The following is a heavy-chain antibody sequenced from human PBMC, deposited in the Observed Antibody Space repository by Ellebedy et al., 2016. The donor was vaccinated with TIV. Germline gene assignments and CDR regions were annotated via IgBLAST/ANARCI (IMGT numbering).Heavy chain of an antibody. V-gene: IGHV3-30-3*01. CDR3: AREEPYYYDSSGYRNFFDY. J-gene: IGHJ4*02. CDR1: GFTFSNYA. D-gene: IGHD3-22*01. CDR2: ISYHGSDK. Sequence: GESLKISCAASGFTFSNYAIHWVRQAPGKGLEWVAAISYHGSDKYYAESVKGRFTISRDNSKNTLSLKMNSLRAEDTAVYYCAREEPYYYDSSGYRNFFDYWGQGTLLIVSS.